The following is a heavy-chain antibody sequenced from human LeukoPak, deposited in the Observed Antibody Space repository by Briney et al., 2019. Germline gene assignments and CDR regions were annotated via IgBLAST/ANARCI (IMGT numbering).Heavy chain of an antibody. D-gene: IGHD3-22*01. CDR1: GFTFSTYG. CDR2: IWADESNH. Sequence: GGSLRLSCAASGFTFSTYGMHWVRQAPGKGLEWVAVIWADESNHFYVDSVKGRFTVSRDNAKNTLSLQMDSLGTEDTAVYYCARELGVGVIGDAFDMWGQGTMVTVSS. CDR3: ARELGVGVIGDAFDM. J-gene: IGHJ3*02. V-gene: IGHV3-33*01.